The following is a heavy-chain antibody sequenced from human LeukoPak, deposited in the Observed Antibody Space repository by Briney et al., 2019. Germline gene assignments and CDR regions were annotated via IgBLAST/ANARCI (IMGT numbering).Heavy chain of an antibody. CDR2: IYHSGST. CDR3: ARCSTSCYDAFDI. V-gene: IGHV4-30-2*01. J-gene: IGHJ3*02. Sequence: PSQTLSLTCAVSGGSISSGGYSWSWIRQPPGKGLEWIGYIYHSGSTYYNPSLKSRVTISVDRSKNQFSLKLSSVTAADTAVYYCARCSTSCYDAFDIWGQGTMVTVSS. CDR1: GGSISSGGYS. D-gene: IGHD2-2*01.